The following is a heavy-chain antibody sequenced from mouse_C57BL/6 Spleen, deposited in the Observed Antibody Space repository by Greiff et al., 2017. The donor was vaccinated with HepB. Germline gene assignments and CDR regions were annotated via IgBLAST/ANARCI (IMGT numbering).Heavy chain of an antibody. J-gene: IGHJ3*01. D-gene: IGHD3-3*01. CDR2: INPNNGGT. CDR3: AREGTELAWFAY. Sequence: EVQLQQSGPELVKPGASVKISCKASGYTFTDYYMNWVKQSHGKSLEWIGDINPNNGGTSYNQKFKGKATLTVDKSSSTAYMELRSLTSEDSAVYYCAREGTELAWFAYWGQGTLVTVSA. V-gene: IGHV1-26*01. CDR1: GYTFTDYY.